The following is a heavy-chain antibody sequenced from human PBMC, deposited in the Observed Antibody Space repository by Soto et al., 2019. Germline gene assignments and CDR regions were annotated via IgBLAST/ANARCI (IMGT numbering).Heavy chain of an antibody. Sequence: GGSLRLSCAASGFTLSSYSMTWVRQAPGKGLELVSAISGSGGSTYYADAVKGRFTISRDNSKNTRYMQMNSVGAEDAAVYYCAKDSSCMYSSGWYEYCDAFDIWGQGTMVTVSS. D-gene: IGHD6-19*01. V-gene: IGHV3-23*01. CDR1: GFTLSSYS. CDR2: ISGSGGST. J-gene: IGHJ3*02. CDR3: AKDSSCMYSSGWYEYCDAFDI.